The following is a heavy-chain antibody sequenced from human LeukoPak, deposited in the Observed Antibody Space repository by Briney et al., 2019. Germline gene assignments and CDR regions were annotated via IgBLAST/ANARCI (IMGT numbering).Heavy chain of an antibody. CDR3: AKDGCSSTSCYFYWFDP. V-gene: IGHV3-23*01. J-gene: IGHJ5*02. D-gene: IGHD2-2*01. CDR1: GFTFTSYG. Sequence: PGGSLRLSCAASGFTFTSYGMSWVRQAPGKGLEWVSAIIGSGGSTYYADSVKGRFTISRDNSKNTLYLQMNSLRAEDTAVYYCAKDGCSSTSCYFYWFDPWGQGTLVTVSS. CDR2: IIGSGGST.